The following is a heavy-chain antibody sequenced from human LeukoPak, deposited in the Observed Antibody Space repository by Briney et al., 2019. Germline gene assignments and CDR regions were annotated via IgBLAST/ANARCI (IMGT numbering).Heavy chain of an antibody. D-gene: IGHD2-15*01. CDR3: TKDTSAGGADY. J-gene: IGHJ4*02. Sequence: GGSLSLFCAASGFSLKDHSMHWVRQLPGKGLEGVTGIYWDGIRKEYADSVKGRFTVSRDHAKNFLHVEIHVLSVEDTALYYCTKDTSAGGADYWGQGTLVTVS. CDR2: IYWDGIRK. V-gene: IGHV3-9*01. CDR1: GFSLKDHS.